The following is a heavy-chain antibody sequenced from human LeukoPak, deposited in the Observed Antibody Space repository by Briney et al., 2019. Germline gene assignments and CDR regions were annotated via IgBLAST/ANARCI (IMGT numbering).Heavy chain of an antibody. Sequence: SVKVSCKASGGTFSSYAISWVRQAPGQGLEWMGRIIPIFGTANYAQKFQGRVTMTTDESTSTAYMELSSLRSEDTAVYYCARESYIVATITGFDYWGQGTLVTVSS. CDR3: ARESYIVATITGFDY. J-gene: IGHJ4*02. D-gene: IGHD5-12*01. CDR2: IIPIFGTA. CDR1: GGTFSSYA. V-gene: IGHV1-69*05.